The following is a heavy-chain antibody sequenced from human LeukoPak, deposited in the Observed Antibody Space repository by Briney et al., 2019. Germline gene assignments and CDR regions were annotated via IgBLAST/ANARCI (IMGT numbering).Heavy chain of an antibody. CDR1: GFSVSSYG. D-gene: IGHD6-19*01. J-gene: IGHJ4*02. CDR2: ISTSGTSM. V-gene: IGHV3-48*03. Sequence: GGSLRLSCAASGFSVSSYGFNWVRQAPGRGLEWVSYISTSGTSMYYADSVRGRFTVSRDNAKNLLYLQMNNLRAEDTAVYYCARDRSGWYYFDHWGQGTLVTVSS. CDR3: ARDRSGWYYFDH.